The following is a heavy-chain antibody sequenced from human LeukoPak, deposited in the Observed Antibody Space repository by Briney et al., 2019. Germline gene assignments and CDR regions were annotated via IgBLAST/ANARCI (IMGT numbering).Heavy chain of an antibody. J-gene: IGHJ4*02. Sequence: GMSLRLSCAASGFTFSRYAMSWVRQAPGKGLEWVSVISGSGGSTYYADSVKGRFTISRDNSKNTLYLQMNSLRVEDTAVYYCAKVSNTGGSGTRDYWGQGTLVTVSS. CDR1: GFTFSRYA. CDR3: AKVSNTGGSGTRDY. D-gene: IGHD3-10*01. CDR2: ISGSGGST. V-gene: IGHV3-23*01.